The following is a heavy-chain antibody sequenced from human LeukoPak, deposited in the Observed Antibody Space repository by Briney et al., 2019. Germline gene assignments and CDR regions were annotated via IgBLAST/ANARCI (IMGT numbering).Heavy chain of an antibody. D-gene: IGHD5-24*01. J-gene: IGHJ4*02. CDR2: IRSKTNSYAT. CDR3: TRYRRDGYNEY. Sequence: ASVKVSCKASGYTFTGYYMHWVRQASGQGLEWVGRIRSKTNSYATAYAASVKGRFTISRDDSQNTAYLQMNSLRTEDTAVYYCTRYRRDGYNEYWGQGTLVTVSS. V-gene: IGHV3-73*01. CDR1: GYTFTGYY.